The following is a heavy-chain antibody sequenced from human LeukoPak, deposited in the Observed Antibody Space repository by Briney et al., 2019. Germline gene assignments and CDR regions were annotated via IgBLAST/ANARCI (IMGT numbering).Heavy chain of an antibody. CDR2: ISYDGSNK. CDR1: GFTFSSYG. CDR3: ARDGDSSGYGNWFDP. V-gene: IGHV3-30*03. D-gene: IGHD3-22*01. Sequence: PGGSLRLSCAASGFTFSSYGMHWVRQAPGKGLEWVAVISYDGSNKYYADSVKGRFTISRDNSKNTLYLQMNSLRAEDTAVYYCARDGDSSGYGNWFDPWGQGTLVTVSS. J-gene: IGHJ5*02.